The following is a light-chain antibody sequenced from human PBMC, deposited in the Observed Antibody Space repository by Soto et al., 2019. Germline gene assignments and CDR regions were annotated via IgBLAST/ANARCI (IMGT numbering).Light chain of an antibody. V-gene: IGKV3-11*01. Sequence: EIVLTQSPATLSLSPGERATLSCRASQSVSSYLAWYQQKPGQAPRLLIYDASNRATGIPARFSGSGSGTDFTLTISSLQSEDFAVYYRQQYIDWPPYTFGQGTKVDIK. CDR1: QSVSSY. J-gene: IGKJ2*01. CDR3: QQYIDWPPYT. CDR2: DAS.